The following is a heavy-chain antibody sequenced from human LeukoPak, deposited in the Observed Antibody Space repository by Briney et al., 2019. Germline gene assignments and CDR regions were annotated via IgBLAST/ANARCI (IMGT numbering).Heavy chain of an antibody. D-gene: IGHD3-3*01. CDR2: ISWNSGSI. CDR3: AKDGWGGVADNWFDP. V-gene: IGHV3-9*01. CDR1: GFTFDYYA. J-gene: IGHJ5*02. Sequence: GGSLRLSCAASGFTFDYYAMHWVRHAPGKGLEWVSGISWNSGSIGYADSVKGRFTISRDNSKNTLYLQMNSLRAEDTAVYYCAKDGWGGVADNWFDPWGQGTLVTVSS.